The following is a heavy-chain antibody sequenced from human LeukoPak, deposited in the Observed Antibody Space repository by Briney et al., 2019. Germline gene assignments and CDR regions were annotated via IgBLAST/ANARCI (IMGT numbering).Heavy chain of an antibody. CDR2: ITPNADRT. D-gene: IGHD3-22*01. CDR1: GFTFGSYG. CDR3: AIMHGYYDGSGYWVQ. Sequence: GGSLRLSCAASGFTFGSYGMTWVRQAPGKGLEWVSFITPNADRTSYADSVEGRFTISRDNPRNTLYMQMNSLRDEDTALYYCAIMHGYYDGSGYWVQWGQGTLVTVSS. J-gene: IGHJ1*01. V-gene: IGHV3-23*01.